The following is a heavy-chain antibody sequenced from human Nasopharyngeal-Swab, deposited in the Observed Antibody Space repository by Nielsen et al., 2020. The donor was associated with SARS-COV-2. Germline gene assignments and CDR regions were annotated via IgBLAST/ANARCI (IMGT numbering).Heavy chain of an antibody. CDR2: ISYDGSNK. CDR3: ANSDFWSGYYKPHYYYYGMDV. D-gene: IGHD3-3*01. J-gene: IGHJ6*02. V-gene: IGHV3-30*18. Sequence: VRQAPGKGLEWVAVISYDGSNKYYADSVKGRFTISRDNSKNTLYLQMNSLRAEDTAVYYCANSDFWSGYYKPHYYYYGMDVWGQGTTVTASS.